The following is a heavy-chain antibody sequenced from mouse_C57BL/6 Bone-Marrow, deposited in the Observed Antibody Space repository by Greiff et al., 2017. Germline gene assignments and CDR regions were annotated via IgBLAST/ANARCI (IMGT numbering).Heavy chain of an antibody. CDR1: GYTFTSSG. J-gene: IGHJ2*01. Sequence: VQLQQSGAELARPGASVKLSCKASGYTFTSSGIGWVKQRTGPGLAWIGEIYPRSGNTYYNEKFKGKATLTADKSSSTAYMELRSLTSEDSAVYFCARDTTVVASYYFDYWGQGTTLTVSS. CDR2: IYPRSGNT. D-gene: IGHD1-1*01. V-gene: IGHV1-81*01. CDR3: ARDTTVVASYYFDY.